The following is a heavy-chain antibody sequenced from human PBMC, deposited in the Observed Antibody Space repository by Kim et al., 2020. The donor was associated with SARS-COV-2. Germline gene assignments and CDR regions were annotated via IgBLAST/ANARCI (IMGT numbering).Heavy chain of an antibody. J-gene: IGHJ4*02. CDR3: TTGTTGAEDD. V-gene: IGHV3-15*01. CDR1: GLTFSQAW. CDR2: IRSTTGGWTA. Sequence: GGSLRLSCAVSGLTFSQAWMSWVRQAPGKGLEWVGRIRSTTGGWTADYGAPVRGRFTISKDNSKNTLYLQMNSLKSEDTAMYYCTTGTTGAEDDWGQGTLVTVSS. D-gene: IGHD1-1*01.